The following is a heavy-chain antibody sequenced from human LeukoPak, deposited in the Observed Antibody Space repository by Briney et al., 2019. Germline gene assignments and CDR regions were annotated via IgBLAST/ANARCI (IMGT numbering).Heavy chain of an antibody. CDR2: ISAYNGNT. J-gene: IGHJ4*02. CDR1: GYTFTSYG. CDR3: ARSWIHKYYFDY. D-gene: IGHD5-18*01. Sequence: ASVKVSCKASGYTFTSYGISWVRQAPGQGLEWMGWISAYNGNTNYAQKLQGRVTMTTDTSTSTACMELRSLRSDDTAVYYCARSWIHKYYFDYWGQGTLVTVSS. V-gene: IGHV1-18*01.